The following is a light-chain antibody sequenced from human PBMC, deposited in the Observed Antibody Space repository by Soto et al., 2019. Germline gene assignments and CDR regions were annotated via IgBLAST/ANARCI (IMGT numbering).Light chain of an antibody. Sequence: QSVLTQPASVSGSPGQSITISCTGTISDIGGYTYASWYQQHPGKAPKVIIYDVRDRPSGVSNRFSGSKSGSTASLTISGLQAEDEADYYCCSYTSRYTYVFGTGTKVTVL. J-gene: IGLJ1*01. CDR1: ISDIGGYTY. CDR3: CSYTSRYTYV. V-gene: IGLV2-14*01. CDR2: DVR.